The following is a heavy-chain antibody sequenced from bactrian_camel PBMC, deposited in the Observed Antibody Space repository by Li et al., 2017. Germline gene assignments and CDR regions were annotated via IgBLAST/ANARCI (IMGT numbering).Heavy chain of an antibody. J-gene: IGHJ4*01. D-gene: IGHD7*01. V-gene: IGHV3S53*01. CDR3: AASRLGSTINWRQERRYGY. Sequence: HVQLVESGGGSVQAGGSLKLSCAASGYIFSSCGMGWYRQAPGKERELVSTISSDGTTSYADSVKGRFTISQDGAENTVYLQMNGLKPEDTAMYYCAASRLGSTINWRQERRYGYWGQGTQVTVS. CDR1: GYIFSSCG. CDR2: ISSDGTT.